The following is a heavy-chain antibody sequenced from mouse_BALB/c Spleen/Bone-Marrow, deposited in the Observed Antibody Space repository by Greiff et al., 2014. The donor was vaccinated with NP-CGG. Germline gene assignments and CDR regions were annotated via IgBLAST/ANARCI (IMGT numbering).Heavy chain of an antibody. CDR2: IYPYNGGT. CDR3: AREGGYYDAMDY. CDR1: GYTFTDYN. V-gene: IGHV1S29*02. Sequence: VQLQQSGPELVKPGASVKISCKASGYTFTDYNMQWVKQSHGKSLEWIGYIYPYNGGTGYNQKFRSKATLTVDSSSSTACMELRSLTSEDSAVYYCAREGGYYDAMDYWGQGTSVTVSS. D-gene: IGHD2-2*01. J-gene: IGHJ4*01.